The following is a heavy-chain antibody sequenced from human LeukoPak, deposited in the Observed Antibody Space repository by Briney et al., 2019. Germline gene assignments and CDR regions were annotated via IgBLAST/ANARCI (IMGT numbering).Heavy chain of an antibody. V-gene: IGHV3-33*08. J-gene: IGHJ4*02. CDR1: GFTFSSYG. CDR3: ARGGWFGELLSQPFDY. D-gene: IGHD3-10*01. Sequence: GGSLRLSCAVSGFTFSSYGMHWVRQAPGKGLEWVAVIWYDGSNKYYADSVKGRFTISRDNSKNTLYLQMNSLRAEDTAVYYCARGGWFGELLSQPFDYWGQGTLVTVSS. CDR2: IWYDGSNK.